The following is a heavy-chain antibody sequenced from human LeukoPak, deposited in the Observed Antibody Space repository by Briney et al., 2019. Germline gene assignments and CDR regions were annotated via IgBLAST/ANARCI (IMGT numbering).Heavy chain of an antibody. J-gene: IGHJ4*02. CDR2: IYYSGST. V-gene: IGHV4-59*01. D-gene: IGHD6-13*01. Sequence: SETLSLTCTVSGGSISSYYWSWIRQPPGKGLEWIGYIYYSGSTNYNPSLKSRVTISVDTSKNQFSLKLSSVTAADTAVYYCARDSAAAGTIDYWGQGTLVTVPS. CDR1: GGSISSYY. CDR3: ARDSAAAGTIDY.